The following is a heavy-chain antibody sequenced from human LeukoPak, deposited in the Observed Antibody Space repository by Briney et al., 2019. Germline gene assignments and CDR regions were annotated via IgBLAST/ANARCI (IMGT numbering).Heavy chain of an antibody. D-gene: IGHD3-22*01. J-gene: IGHJ4*02. CDR2: IRYEKNEK. V-gene: IGHV3-30*02. Sequence: GGSLRLSCAGSGFTLSYYGMHWVRQAPGKGLEWVAFIRYEKNEKYYADSVKGRFTISRDNSKNTLYLQMNSLRAEDTAVYYCAKDHDYYDSSGQDYWGQGTLVTVSS. CDR3: AKDHDYYDSSGQDY. CDR1: GFTLSYYG.